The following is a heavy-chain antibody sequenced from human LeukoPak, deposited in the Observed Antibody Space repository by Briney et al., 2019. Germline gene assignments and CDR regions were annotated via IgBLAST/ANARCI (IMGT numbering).Heavy chain of an antibody. J-gene: IGHJ5*02. D-gene: IGHD2-21*01. CDR2: IWYDGSSK. CDR3: ARGRGSS. V-gene: IGHV3-33*01. Sequence: GRSLRLSCAASGFTFSSYGMHWVRQAPGKGLEWVALIWYDGSSKHYADSVRGRFTISRDNAKNSLYLQMNSLRDEDTAIYYCARGRGSSWGQGTLVTVSS. CDR1: GFTFSSYG.